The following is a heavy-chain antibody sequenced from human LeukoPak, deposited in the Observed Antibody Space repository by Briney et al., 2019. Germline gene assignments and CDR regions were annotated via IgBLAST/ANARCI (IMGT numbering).Heavy chain of an antibody. CDR2: ILPADSNA. J-gene: IGHJ5*02. CDR3: ARAVPPYKWDYVWFDP. Sequence: GESLKISCKGSGYSFSSLWIGWVRQMPGKGLEWMGMILPADSNARYSPPFQGQVTFSADKSISTVYLQWSSLKASDTAIYYCARAVPPYKWDYVWFDPWGQGTLVTVSS. CDR1: GYSFSSLW. V-gene: IGHV5-51*01. D-gene: IGHD1-7*01.